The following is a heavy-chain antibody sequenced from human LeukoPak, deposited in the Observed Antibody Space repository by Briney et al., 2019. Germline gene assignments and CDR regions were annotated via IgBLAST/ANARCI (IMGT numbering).Heavy chain of an antibody. CDR3: ARDLGAPTGTTDYYYYYMDV. CDR1: GGTFSSYT. Sequence: SVKVSCKASGGTFSSYTISWVRQAPGQGLEWMGRIILFLGIANYEQKFQERVTITADKSTSTAYMELSSLRSEDTAVYYCARDLGAPTGTTDYYYYYMDVWGKGTTVTVSS. CDR2: IILFLGIA. V-gene: IGHV1-69*04. J-gene: IGHJ6*03. D-gene: IGHD1-1*01.